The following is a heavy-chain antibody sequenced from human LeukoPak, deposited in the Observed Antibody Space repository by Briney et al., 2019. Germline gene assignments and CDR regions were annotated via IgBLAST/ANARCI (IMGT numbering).Heavy chain of an antibody. CDR3: ARDITMVRGGYWFDP. CDR1: GGIFSSYA. J-gene: IGHJ5*02. CDR2: IIPIFGTA. Sequence: SVKVSCKASGGIFSSYAISWVRQAPGQGLEWMGGIIPIFGTANYAQKFQGRVTITTDESTSAAYMELSSLRSEDTAVYYCARDITMVRGGYWFDPWGQGTLVTVSS. V-gene: IGHV1-69*05. D-gene: IGHD3-10*01.